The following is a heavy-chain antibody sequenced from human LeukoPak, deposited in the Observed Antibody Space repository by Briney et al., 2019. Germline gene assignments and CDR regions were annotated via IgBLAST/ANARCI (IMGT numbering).Heavy chain of an antibody. Sequence: PGRSLRLSCAASGFTFSSYAMHWVRQAPGKGLEWLAVISYDGSNKYYADSVKGRFTISRDNAQNALYLQMDSLRAEDTAVYYCARISSILHYYGSGTFYSDWGQGTLVTVSS. CDR3: ARISSILHYYGSGTFYSD. CDR1: GFTFSSYA. J-gene: IGHJ4*02. D-gene: IGHD3-10*01. V-gene: IGHV3-30-3*01. CDR2: ISYDGSNK.